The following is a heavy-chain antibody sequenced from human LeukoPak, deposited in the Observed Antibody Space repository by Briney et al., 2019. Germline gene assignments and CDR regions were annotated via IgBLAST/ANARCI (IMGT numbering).Heavy chain of an antibody. V-gene: IGHV1-69*13. CDR2: IIPIFGTA. CDR1: GGTFISYA. CDR3: ARTAPIAVAGTVYDAFDI. J-gene: IGHJ3*02. D-gene: IGHD6-19*01. Sequence: SVKVSCKASGGTFISYAISWVRQAPGQGLEWMGGIIPIFGTANYAQKFQGRVTVTADESTSTAYMELSSLRSEDTAVYYCARTAPIAVAGTVYDAFDIWGQGTMVTVSS.